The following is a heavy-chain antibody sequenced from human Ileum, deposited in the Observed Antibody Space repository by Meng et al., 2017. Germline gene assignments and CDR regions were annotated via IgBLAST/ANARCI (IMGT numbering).Heavy chain of an antibody. CDR3: ARGRGLIWFGEWFDP. V-gene: IGHV4-34*01. CDR2: INHSGST. CDR1: VWSLSGYY. Sequence: QGPVQEGARGLLELAYTLPLTGADYVWSLSGYYWSGSRQPPGKGLEGIGEINHSGSTNYNPSLKSRVTISVDTSKNQFSLKLSSVTAADTAVYYCARGRGLIWFGEWFDPWGQGTLVTVSS. D-gene: IGHD3-10*01. J-gene: IGHJ5*02.